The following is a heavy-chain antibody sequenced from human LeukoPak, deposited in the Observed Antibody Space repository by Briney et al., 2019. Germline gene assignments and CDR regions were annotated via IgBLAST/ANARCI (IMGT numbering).Heavy chain of an antibody. J-gene: IGHJ4*02. V-gene: IGHV4-34*01. Sequence: SETLSLTCAVYGGSFSGYYWSWIRQPPGKGLEWIGEINHSGSTNYNPSLKSRVTISVDTSKNQFSLKLSSVTAADTAVYYCAREPAGVRSGSYYRHFDYWGQGTLVTVSS. CDR1: GGSFSGYY. CDR2: INHSGST. D-gene: IGHD3-10*01. CDR3: AREPAGVRSGSYYRHFDY.